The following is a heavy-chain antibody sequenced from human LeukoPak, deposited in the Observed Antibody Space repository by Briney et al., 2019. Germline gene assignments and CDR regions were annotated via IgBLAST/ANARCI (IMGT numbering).Heavy chain of an antibody. CDR2: ISSSSSYI. V-gene: IGHV3-21*01. CDR3: ARVPSPYGWDASDI. CDR1: GFTFSSYA. J-gene: IGHJ3*02. Sequence: GGSLRLSCAASGFTFSSYAMSWVRQAPGKGLEWVSSISSSSSYIYYADSVKGRFTISRDNAKNSLYLQMNSLRAEDTAVYYCARVPSPYGWDASDIWGQGTMVTVSS. D-gene: IGHD3-10*01.